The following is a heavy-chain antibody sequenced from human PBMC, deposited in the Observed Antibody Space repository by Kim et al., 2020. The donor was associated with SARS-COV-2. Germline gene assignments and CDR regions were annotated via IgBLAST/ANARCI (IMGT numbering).Heavy chain of an antibody. D-gene: IGHD6-19*01. Sequence: SETLSLTCTVSGGSISSYYWSWIRQPPGKGLEWIGYIYYSGSTNYNSSLKSRVTISVDTSKNQFSLKLSSVTAADTAVYYCARRFSPGYSSGWYGTSPFDPWGPGTLVTVSS. V-gene: IGHV4-59*08. J-gene: IGHJ5*02. CDR1: GGSISSYY. CDR3: ARRFSPGYSSGWYGTSPFDP. CDR2: IYYSGST.